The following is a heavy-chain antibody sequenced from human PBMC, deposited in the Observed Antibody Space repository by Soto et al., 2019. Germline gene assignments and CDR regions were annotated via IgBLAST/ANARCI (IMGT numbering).Heavy chain of an antibody. D-gene: IGHD6-19*01. CDR1: GFSLSNARMG. Sequence: QVTLKESGPVLVKPTETLTLTCTVSGFSLSNARMGVSWIRQPPGKALEWLAHIFSNDEKSYSTSLKSRLTISKDTSKSQVVLTMTNMDPVDTATYYCARIRRAAQWLVRYYGMDVWGQGTTVTVSS. V-gene: IGHV2-26*01. J-gene: IGHJ6*02. CDR2: IFSNDEK. CDR3: ARIRRAAQWLVRYYGMDV.